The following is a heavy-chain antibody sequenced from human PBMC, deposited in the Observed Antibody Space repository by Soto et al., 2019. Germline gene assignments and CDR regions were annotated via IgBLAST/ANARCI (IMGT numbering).Heavy chain of an antibody. V-gene: IGHV4-31*03. Sequence: SETLSLTCTVSGGSISSGGYYWSWIRQHPGKGLEWIGYIYYSGSTYYNPSLKSRVTISVDTSKNQFSLKLSSVTAADTAVYYCARDQRGHGDYLFDYWGQGTLVTVSS. CDR3: ARDQRGHGDYLFDY. D-gene: IGHD4-17*01. CDR1: GGSISSGGYY. CDR2: IYYSGST. J-gene: IGHJ4*02.